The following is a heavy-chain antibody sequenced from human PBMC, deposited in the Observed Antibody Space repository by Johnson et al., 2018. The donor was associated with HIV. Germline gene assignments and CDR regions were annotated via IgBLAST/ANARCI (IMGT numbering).Heavy chain of an antibody. CDR1: GFTFSSYA. D-gene: IGHD6-13*01. CDR2: ISYDGSNK. Sequence: QVQLVESGGGLVQPGGSLRLSCAASGFTFSSYAMSWVRQAPGKGLEWVAVISYDGSNKYYADSVKGRFTISRDNSKNTLYLQMNSLRAEDTAVYYCAKDVRGRDSSSWLLDIWGQGTMVTVSS. V-gene: IGHV3-30*14. J-gene: IGHJ3*02. CDR3: AKDVRGRDSSSWLLDI.